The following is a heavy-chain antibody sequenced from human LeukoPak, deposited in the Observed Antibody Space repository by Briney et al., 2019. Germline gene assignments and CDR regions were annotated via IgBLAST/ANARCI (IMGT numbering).Heavy chain of an antibody. CDR2: ISSSSSYI. CDR1: GFTFSSYS. V-gene: IGHV3-21*01. Sequence: PGGSLRLSCAASGFTFSSYSMNWVRQAPGKGLEWVSSISSSSSYIYYADSVKGRFTISRDNAKNSLYLQMNSLRAEDTAVYYCARVGIAAAGSPFDYWGQGTLVTVYS. J-gene: IGHJ4*02. CDR3: ARVGIAAAGSPFDY. D-gene: IGHD6-13*01.